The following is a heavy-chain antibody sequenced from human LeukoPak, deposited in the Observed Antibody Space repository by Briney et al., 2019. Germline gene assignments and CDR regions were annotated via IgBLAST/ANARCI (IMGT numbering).Heavy chain of an antibody. J-gene: IGHJ4*02. V-gene: IGHV3-30*18. CDR1: GFTFSSYG. CDR3: AKETDYTAMVSEFDY. Sequence: GRSLRLSCAASGFTFSSYGIHWVRQAPGKGLEWVAVISNDGSNKYYADSVKGRFTISRDNSKNTVYLQMNSLRVEDTAVYYCAKETDYTAMVSEFDYWGQGTLVTVSS. CDR2: ISNDGSNK. D-gene: IGHD5-18*01.